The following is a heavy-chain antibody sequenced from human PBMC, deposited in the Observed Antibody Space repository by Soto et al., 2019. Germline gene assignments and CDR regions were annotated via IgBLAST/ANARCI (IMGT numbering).Heavy chain of an antibody. D-gene: IGHD2-15*01. CDR3: ARDQPGYDSDI. J-gene: IGHJ3*02. CDR2: INNDGSST. V-gene: IGHV3-74*01. Sequence: GGSLRLSCAASGFTFSTYWMHWVRQDPGKGLVWVSHINNDGSSTSYADSVKGRFTISRDNAKNTLYLQMNSLRAEDTAVYYCARDQPGYDSDIWGQGTMVTVSS. CDR1: GFTFSTYW.